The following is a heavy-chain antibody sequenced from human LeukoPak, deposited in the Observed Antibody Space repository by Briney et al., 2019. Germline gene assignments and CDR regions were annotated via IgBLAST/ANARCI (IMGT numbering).Heavy chain of an antibody. CDR3: ASARFIAAANDAFDI. J-gene: IGHJ3*02. V-gene: IGHV5-51*01. CDR1: GYSFTSYW. Sequence: GESLKISCKGYGYSFTSYWIGWVRQMPGKGLEWMGIIYPGDSDTRYSPSFQGQVTTSADKSISTAYLQWSSLKASDTAMYYCASARFIAAANDAFDIWGQGTMVTVSS. CDR2: IYPGDSDT. D-gene: IGHD6-13*01.